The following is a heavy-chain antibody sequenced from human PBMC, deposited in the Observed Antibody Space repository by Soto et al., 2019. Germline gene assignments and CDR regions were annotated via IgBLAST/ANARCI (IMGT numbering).Heavy chain of an antibody. CDR2: ISYDGSNK. CDR3: ARDFDFWSGYWYGMDV. CDR1: GFTFSSYA. Sequence: ESGGGVVQPGRSLRLSCAASGFTFSSYAMHWVRQAPGKGLEWVAVISYDGSNKYYADSVKGRFTISRDNSKNTLYLQMNSLRAEDTAVYYCARDFDFWSGYWYGMDVWGQGTTVTVSS. J-gene: IGHJ6*02. D-gene: IGHD3-3*01. V-gene: IGHV3-30-3*01.